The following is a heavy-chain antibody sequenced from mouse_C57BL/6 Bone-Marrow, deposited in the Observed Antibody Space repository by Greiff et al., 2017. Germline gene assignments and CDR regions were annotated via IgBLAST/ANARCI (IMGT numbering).Heavy chain of an antibody. CDR3: ARGDFITTVVESWYFDV. CDR2: INYDGSST. Sequence: EVKLMESEGGLVQPGSSMKLSCTASGFTFSDYYMAWVRQVPEKGLEWVANINYDGSSTYYLDSLKSRFIISRDNAKNILYLQMSSLKSEDTATYYCARGDFITTVVESWYFDVWGTGTTVTVSS. V-gene: IGHV5-16*01. J-gene: IGHJ1*03. CDR1: GFTFSDYY. D-gene: IGHD1-1*01.